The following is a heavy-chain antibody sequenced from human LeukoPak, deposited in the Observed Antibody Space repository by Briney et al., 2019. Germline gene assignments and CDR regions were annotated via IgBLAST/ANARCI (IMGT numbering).Heavy chain of an antibody. CDR3: AKEGYDSSGYYYP. Sequence: GGSLRLSCTASGFTLSSYDMHWVRQAPGKGLEWVAVISYDGSNKYYADSVKGRFTISRDNSKNTLYLQMNSLRAEDTAVYYCAKEGYDSSGYYYPWGQGTLVTVSS. CDR2: ISYDGSNK. V-gene: IGHV3-30*18. D-gene: IGHD3-22*01. CDR1: GFTLSSYD. J-gene: IGHJ5*02.